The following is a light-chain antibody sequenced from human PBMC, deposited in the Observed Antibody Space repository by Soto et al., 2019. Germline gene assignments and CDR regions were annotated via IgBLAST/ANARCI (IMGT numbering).Light chain of an antibody. Sequence: IVLTQSPATLSLSPGERATLSCRASKSVSRYLAWYQQKPGQAPRLLIYEASNSAHAIPARFSGSGSGTGFTLTISSRERDDFAVSYCQHRNNWARTFGGGNKVEIK. J-gene: IGKJ4*01. CDR2: EAS. CDR3: QHRNNWART. CDR1: KSVSRY. V-gene: IGKV3-11*01.